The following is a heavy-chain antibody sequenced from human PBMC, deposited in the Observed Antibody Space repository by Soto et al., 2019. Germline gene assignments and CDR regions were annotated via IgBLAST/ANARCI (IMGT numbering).Heavy chain of an antibody. V-gene: IGHV1-69*13. D-gene: IGHD2-8*01. J-gene: IGHJ5*02. Sequence: ASVKVSCKASGGTFSSYAISWVRQAPGQGLEWMGGIIPIFGTANYAQKFQGRVTITADESTSTAYMELSSLRSEDTAVYYCASRYCSNGVCYWGRGPWGQGTRVVVGS. CDR2: IIPIFGTA. CDR1: GGTFSSYA. CDR3: ASRYCSNGVCYWGRGP.